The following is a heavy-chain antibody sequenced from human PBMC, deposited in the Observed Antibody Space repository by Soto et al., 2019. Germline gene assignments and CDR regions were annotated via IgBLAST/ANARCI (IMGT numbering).Heavy chain of an antibody. CDR2: INPNSGGT. Sequence: GASVKVSCKASGYTFTGYYMHWVRQAPGQGLEWMGWINPNSGGTNYAQKFQGRVTMTRDTSISTAYMELSRLRSDDTAVYYCARPNSGYGDWFDPWGQGTLVTVSS. CDR3: ARPNSGYGDWFDP. CDR1: GYTFTGYY. D-gene: IGHD5-12*01. V-gene: IGHV1-2*02. J-gene: IGHJ5*02.